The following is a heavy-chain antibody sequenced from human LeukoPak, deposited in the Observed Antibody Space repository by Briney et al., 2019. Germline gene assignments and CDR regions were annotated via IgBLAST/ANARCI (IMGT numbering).Heavy chain of an antibody. D-gene: IGHD5-24*01. CDR1: GGSISSSDYY. J-gene: IGHJ6*03. CDR3: AREENYMDV. CDR2: IYYSGST. Sequence: PSQTLSLTXXVSGGSISSSDYYWSWIRQPPGKGLEWIGYIYYSGSTSYNPSLKSRVTISVDTSKNQFSLKLSSVTAADTAVYYCAREENYMDVWGKGTTVTVSS. V-gene: IGHV4-30-4*01.